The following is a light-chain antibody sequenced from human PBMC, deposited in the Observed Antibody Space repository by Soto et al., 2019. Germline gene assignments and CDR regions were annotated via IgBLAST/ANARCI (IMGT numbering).Light chain of an antibody. J-gene: IGLJ1*01. V-gene: IGLV2-23*01. CDR1: SNDIGTYNL. CDR3: CSYAGSGTYV. Sequence: QSVLTQPASVSGSPGQSITISCTGTSNDIGTYNLVSWYQQHPDKAPKLMIYEGSERPSGVSNRFSGSKSGNTASLTISGLRAEDEADYYCCSYAGSGTYVFGTGTTLTVL. CDR2: EGS.